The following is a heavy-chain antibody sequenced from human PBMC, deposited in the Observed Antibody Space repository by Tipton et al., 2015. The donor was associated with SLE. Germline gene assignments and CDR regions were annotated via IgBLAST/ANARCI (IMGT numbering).Heavy chain of an antibody. J-gene: IGHJ2*01. D-gene: IGHD3-22*01. CDR3: ARLSRDTFHFDSSGLSRWFFDL. Sequence: GLVKPSETLSLTCSVSGASIRSSTYHWGWVRQAPGKGLEWVASLSYGRNTYYNPPLKSRATMSADTSKNQCSLKLTSVTAADTAVYYCARLSRDTFHFDSSGLSRWFFDLWGRGTLVTVSS. V-gene: IGHV4-39*01. CDR1: GASIRSSTYH. CDR2: LSYGRNT.